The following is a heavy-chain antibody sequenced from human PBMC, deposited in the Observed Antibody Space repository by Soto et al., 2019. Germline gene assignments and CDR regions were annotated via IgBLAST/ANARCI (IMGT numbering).Heavy chain of an antibody. J-gene: IGHJ6*02. CDR3: ARPDEGGYSSNHHYYYALDV. V-gene: IGHV1-69*13. CDR1: GGTFRSYS. D-gene: IGHD3-22*01. CDR2: IIPIFDIT. Sequence: SVKVSCKASGGTFRSYSISWVRQAPGQGLEWMGGIIPIFDITNYAQKFQGRVTITADESTSTAYMELSSLRSDDTAVYYCARPDEGGYSSNHHYYYALDVWGQGTTVTVSS.